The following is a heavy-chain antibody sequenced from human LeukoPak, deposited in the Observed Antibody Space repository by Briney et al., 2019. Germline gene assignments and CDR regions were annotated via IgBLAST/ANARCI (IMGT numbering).Heavy chain of an antibody. CDR2: ISWNSGSI. J-gene: IGHJ4*02. D-gene: IGHD4-23*01. CDR1: GFTFDDYA. V-gene: IGHV3-9*01. CDR3: AKDSGGNSDALGNPFDY. Sequence: LGGSLRLSCAASGFTFDDYAMHWVRQAPGKGLEWVSGISWNSGSIGYADSVKGRFTISRDNAKNSLYLQMNSLRAEDTALYYCAKDSGGNSDALGNPFDYWGQGTLVAVSS.